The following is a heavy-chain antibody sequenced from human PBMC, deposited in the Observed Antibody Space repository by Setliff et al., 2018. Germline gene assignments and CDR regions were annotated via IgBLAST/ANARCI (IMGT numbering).Heavy chain of an antibody. CDR2: ISTSGNT. CDR1: GGSVINSYY. V-gene: IGHV4-4*07. Sequence: SETLSLTCTVSGGSVINSYYWSWIRQPAGKGLEWIGRISTSGNTNFNPSLKTRLTMSVDTSKNQFALNLRSVTAADTAVYYCVRDRTAYSYGLDVWGQGTTVTVSS. J-gene: IGHJ6*02. D-gene: IGHD5-18*01. CDR3: VRDRTAYSYGLDV.